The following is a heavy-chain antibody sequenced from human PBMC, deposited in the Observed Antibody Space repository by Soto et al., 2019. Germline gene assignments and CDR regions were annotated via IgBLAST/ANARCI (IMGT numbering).Heavy chain of an antibody. CDR1: GYSFTKYH. D-gene: IGHD1-26*01. CDR3: ARSGEHPLDY. V-gene: IGHV1-2*02. Sequence: ASVKVSCKASGYSFTKYHIHWVRQAPGQGLEWMGWINPGSDVTNYAQNFQGRVVLTTDTSTSTAYMEVTSLRSDDTAVYYCARSGEHPLDYWGQGTPVTVSS. J-gene: IGHJ4*02. CDR2: INPGSDVT.